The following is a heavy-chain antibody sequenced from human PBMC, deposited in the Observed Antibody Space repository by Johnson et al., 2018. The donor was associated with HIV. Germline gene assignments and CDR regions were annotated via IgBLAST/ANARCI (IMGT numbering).Heavy chain of an antibody. Sequence: QVQLVESGGGLFKPGGSLRLSCAASGFTFSDYYMTWIRQAPGKGLEWVSYISNSASITNSASTIYYSDSVKGRFSISRDNAKNSLYLQMNSLRAEDTAVYYCATRDPTHRPGVFDIWGQGTMVTISS. V-gene: IGHV3-11*04. CDR3: ATRDPTHRPGVFDI. CDR1: GFTFSDYY. J-gene: IGHJ3*02. CDR2: ISNSASITNSASTI. D-gene: IGHD1-14*01.